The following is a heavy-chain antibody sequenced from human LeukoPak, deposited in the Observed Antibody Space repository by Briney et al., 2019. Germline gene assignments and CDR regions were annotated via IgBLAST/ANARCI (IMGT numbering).Heavy chain of an antibody. J-gene: IGHJ6*03. CDR1: EFSISHYA. CDR3: SKAPLGAWAGAVCYYLDV. CDR2: DTSSTTST. Sequence: TGGSLRLYCTASEFSISHYAMSWVRQAPGKGLEWVSADTSSTTSTYYASSVRGRFNISRDNSMNTLYLQMNSLRADDTAVYYCSKAPLGAWAGAVCYYLDVWGKGTTVIVSS. V-gene: IGHV3-23*01. D-gene: IGHD2-8*02.